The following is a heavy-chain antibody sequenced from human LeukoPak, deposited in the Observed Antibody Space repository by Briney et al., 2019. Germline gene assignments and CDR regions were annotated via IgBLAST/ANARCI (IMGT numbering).Heavy chain of an antibody. CDR3: ARETNRPTLGY. Sequence: ASVRVSCKASGYTFIDYYVHWVRQAPGQGLEWVGWINPISGGTNYAQKFQGRVTITRDTATNTLYMELSRLRSDDTAVYYCARETNRPTLGYWGEGALVTVSS. CDR1: GYTFIDYY. J-gene: IGHJ4*02. V-gene: IGHV1-2*02. D-gene: IGHD1-1*01. CDR2: INPISGGT.